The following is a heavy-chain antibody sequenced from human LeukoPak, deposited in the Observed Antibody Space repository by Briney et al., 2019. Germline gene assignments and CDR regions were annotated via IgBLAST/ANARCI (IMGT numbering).Heavy chain of an antibody. CDR2: IYYSGST. D-gene: IGHD4-17*01. J-gene: IGHJ4*02. V-gene: IGHV4-59*01. CDR1: GGCISSYY. Sequence: PSETLSLTCTVSGGCISSYYWSWIRQPPGKGLEWIGYIYYSGSTNYNPSLKSRVTISVDTSKNQFSLKLSSVTAADTAVYYCASYGDYYFDYWGQGTLVTVSS. CDR3: ASYGDYYFDY.